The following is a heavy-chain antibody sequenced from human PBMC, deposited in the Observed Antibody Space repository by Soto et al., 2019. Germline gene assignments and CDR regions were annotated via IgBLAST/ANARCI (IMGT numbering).Heavy chain of an antibody. D-gene: IGHD2-15*01. CDR2: IWYDGSNK. Sequence: QVQLVESGGGVVQPGRSLRLSCAASGFTFSSYGMHWVRQAPGKGLEWVAVIWYDGSNKYYADSVKGRFTISRDNSKNTLYLQMNSLRAEDTAVYYCARDEGYCSGGSCYPWGLGTLVTVSS. CDR3: ARDEGYCSGGSCYP. V-gene: IGHV3-33*01. J-gene: IGHJ5*02. CDR1: GFTFSSYG.